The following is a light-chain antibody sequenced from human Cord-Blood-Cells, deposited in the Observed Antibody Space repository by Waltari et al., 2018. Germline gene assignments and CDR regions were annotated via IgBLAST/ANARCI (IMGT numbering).Light chain of an antibody. J-gene: IGLJ1*01. CDR3: AAWDDSLNGYV. Sequence: QSVLTQPPSASGTPGQRVTISCSACRSNIGSNTVNWYQQLPGTAPKPLIYSNNQRPSGVPDRFSGSKSGTSASLAISGLQSEDEADYYCAAWDDSLNGYVFGTGTKVTVL. CDR1: RSNIGSNT. CDR2: SNN. V-gene: IGLV1-44*01.